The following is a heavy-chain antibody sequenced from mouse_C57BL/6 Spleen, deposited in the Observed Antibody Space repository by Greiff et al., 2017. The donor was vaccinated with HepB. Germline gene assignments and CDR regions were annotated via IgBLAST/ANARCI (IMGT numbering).Heavy chain of an antibody. CDR2: IHPNSGST. J-gene: IGHJ3*01. Sequence: VQLQQSGAELVKPGASVKLSCKASGYTFTSYWMHWVKQRPGQGLEWIGMIHPNSGSTNYNEKFKSKATLTVDKSSSTAYMQLSSLTSPDSAVYYGASHDGNRSWFAYWGQGTLVTVSA. CDR3: ASHDGNRSWFAY. V-gene: IGHV1-64*01. D-gene: IGHD2-1*01. CDR1: GYTFTSYW.